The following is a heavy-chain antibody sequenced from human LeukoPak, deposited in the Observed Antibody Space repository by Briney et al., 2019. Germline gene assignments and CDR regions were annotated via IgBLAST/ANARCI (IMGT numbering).Heavy chain of an antibody. CDR2: IWYDGSNK. Sequence: GGSLRLSCAASGFTFSSYSMNWVRQAPGKGLEWVAVIWYDGSNKYYADSVKGRFTISRDNSKNTLYLQMNSLRAEDTAVYYCAGARGLRSFTSRHYYGMDVWGQGTTVTVSS. CDR1: GFTFSSYS. D-gene: IGHD3-16*01. CDR3: AGARGLRSFTSRHYYGMDV. V-gene: IGHV3-33*08. J-gene: IGHJ6*02.